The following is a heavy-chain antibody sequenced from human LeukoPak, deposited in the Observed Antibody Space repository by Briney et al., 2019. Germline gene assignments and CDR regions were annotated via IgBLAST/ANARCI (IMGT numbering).Heavy chain of an antibody. CDR2: INPNSGGT. CDR3: ARTHYDSSSWYPSLGP. V-gene: IGHV1-2*02. Sequence: ASVKVSCKASGYTFTGYYMHWVRQAPGQGLEWMGWINPNSGGTNYAQKFQGRVTMTRDTSISTAYMELSRLRSDDTAVYYCARTHYDSSSWYPSLGPWGQGTLVTVSS. J-gene: IGHJ5*02. D-gene: IGHD6-13*01. CDR1: GYTFTGYY.